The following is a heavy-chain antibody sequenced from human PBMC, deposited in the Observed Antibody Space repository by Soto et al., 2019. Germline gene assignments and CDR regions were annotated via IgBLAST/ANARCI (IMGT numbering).Heavy chain of an antibody. D-gene: IGHD5-18*01. Sequence: EVQLLESGGGLVQRGGSLRLSCEASGFTLNDYWMHWVRQVPGKGLVWVARINADGTSASYADSVKGRFTISRDNAKNTVYLLMNSLRAEDSAVYYCAREGSYNYGPRGSRVADFWGLGTLVTLSS. CDR3: AREGSYNYGPRGSRVADF. J-gene: IGHJ4*02. CDR2: INADGTSA. CDR1: GFTLNDYW. V-gene: IGHV3-74*01.